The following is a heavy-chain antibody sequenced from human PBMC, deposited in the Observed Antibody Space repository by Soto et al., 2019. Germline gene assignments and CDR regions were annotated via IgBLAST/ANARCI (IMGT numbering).Heavy chain of an antibody. J-gene: IGHJ5*02. CDR1: GFTFSSYG. V-gene: IGHV3-30*18. CDR2: ISYDGSNK. Sequence: GGSLRLSCAASGFTFSSYGMHWVRQAPGKGLEWVAVISYDGSNKYYADSVKGRFTISRDNSKNTLYLQMNSLRAEDTAVYYCAKGSVCSGGSCPFNWFDPWGQGTLVTVSS. D-gene: IGHD2-15*01. CDR3: AKGSVCSGGSCPFNWFDP.